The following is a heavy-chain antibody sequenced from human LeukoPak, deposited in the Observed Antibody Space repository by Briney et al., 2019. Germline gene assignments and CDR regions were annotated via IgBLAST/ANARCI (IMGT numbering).Heavy chain of an antibody. Sequence: SETLSLTCTVSGGSISGYYWSWIRQPPGKGLEWIGFISYSGGTNYNPSLKSRVTISVDTSKNQFSLKLSSVTAADTAVYYCAGGGGRITFGLWGQGTLVTVSS. CDR3: AGGGGRITFGL. CDR1: GGSISGYY. V-gene: IGHV4-59*01. CDR2: ISYSGGT. D-gene: IGHD1-14*01. J-gene: IGHJ5*02.